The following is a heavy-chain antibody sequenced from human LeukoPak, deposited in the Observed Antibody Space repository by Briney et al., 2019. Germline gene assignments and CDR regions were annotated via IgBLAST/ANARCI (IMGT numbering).Heavy chain of an antibody. J-gene: IGHJ5*02. V-gene: IGHV1-8*01. Sequence: GASVKVSCKASGYTFTTYDINWVRQSTGQGLEWMGWMNPNSGNTGYAQKFQSRVTMTRNTSISTAYMELSSLRSEDTAVYYCARGPNKSDGGNSGNAWFDPWGQGTLVTVSS. CDR1: GYTFTTYD. CDR2: MNPNSGNT. CDR3: ARGPNKSDGGNSGNAWFDP. D-gene: IGHD4-23*01.